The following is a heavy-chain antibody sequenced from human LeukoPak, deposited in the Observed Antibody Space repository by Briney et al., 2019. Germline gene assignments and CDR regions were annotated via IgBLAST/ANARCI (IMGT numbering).Heavy chain of an antibody. CDR2: ISSNGGNT. J-gene: IGHJ4*01. Sequence: QPGGSLRLSCSASGFTFSSYAMHWVRQAPGKGLEYVSVISSNGGNTHYADSVKGRFTISRDNSKNTLFLQMSGLRAEDTAVYYCVQGAQAHFDFWSGYLGQWGQGTLVTVST. D-gene: IGHD3-3*01. CDR3: VQGAQAHFDFWSGYLGQ. V-gene: IGHV3-64D*09. CDR1: GFTFSSYA.